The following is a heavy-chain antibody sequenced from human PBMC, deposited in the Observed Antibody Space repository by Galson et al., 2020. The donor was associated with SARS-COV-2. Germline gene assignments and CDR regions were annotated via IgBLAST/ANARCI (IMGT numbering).Heavy chain of an antibody. CDR3: ARRIEMASTNLFDP. J-gene: IGHJ5*01. CDR1: GGSISVGTYY. D-gene: IGHD5-12*01. V-gene: IGHV4-31*03. Sequence: SETLSLTCTVSGGSISVGTYYWSWLRQHPGKGLEWIGYIHYSGSTYYNPSLESRVSISLDTSKSQFSLKLSSVTAADTAMYYCARRIEMASTNLFDPLGQGTLVTVSS. CDR2: IHYSGST.